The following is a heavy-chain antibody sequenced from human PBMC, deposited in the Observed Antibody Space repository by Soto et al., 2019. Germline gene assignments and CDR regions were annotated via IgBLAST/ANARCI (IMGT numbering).Heavy chain of an antibody. Sequence: ASVKVSCKASGNTFTSYHVHWLRQAPGQGLEWLGVINPSTATTYAQKFQGRLTVTRDTSTNTVYMVLSSLRSEDTAVYYCARERLVTGTDYYGGMDVWGRGTTVTVSS. V-gene: IGHV1-46*01. D-gene: IGHD1-1*01. J-gene: IGHJ6*02. CDR1: GNTFTSYH. CDR3: ARERLVTGTDYYGGMDV. CDR2: INPSTAT.